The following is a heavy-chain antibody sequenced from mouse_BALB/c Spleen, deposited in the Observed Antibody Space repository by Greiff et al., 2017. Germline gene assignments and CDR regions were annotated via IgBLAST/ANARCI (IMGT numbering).Heavy chain of an antibody. CDR2: ISSGGGST. Sequence: EVQVVESGGGLVKPGGSLKLSCAASGFAFSSYDMSWVRQTPEKRLEWVAYISSGGGSTYYPDTVKGRFTISRDNAKNTLYLQMSSLKSEDTAMYYCARHGVLDYWGQGTTLTVSS. CDR1: GFAFSSYD. V-gene: IGHV5-12-1*01. J-gene: IGHJ2*01. D-gene: IGHD2-14*01. CDR3: ARHGVLDY.